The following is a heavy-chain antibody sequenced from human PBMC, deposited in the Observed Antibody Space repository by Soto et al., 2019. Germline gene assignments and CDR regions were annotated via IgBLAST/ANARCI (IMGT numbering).Heavy chain of an antibody. Sequence: RSLRLSCAASGFTFSSYGMHWVRQAPGKGLEWVAVISYDGSNKYYADSVKGRFTISRDNSKNTLYLQMNSLRAEDTAVYYCARDRAIVVVVAARVMDVWGQGTTVTVSS. J-gene: IGHJ6*02. CDR3: ARDRAIVVVVAARVMDV. CDR2: ISYDGSNK. V-gene: IGHV3-30*03. CDR1: GFTFSSYG. D-gene: IGHD2-15*01.